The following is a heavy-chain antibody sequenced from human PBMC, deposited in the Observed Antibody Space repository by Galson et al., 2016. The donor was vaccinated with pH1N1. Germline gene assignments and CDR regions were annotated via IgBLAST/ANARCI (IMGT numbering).Heavy chain of an antibody. Sequence: SLRLSCAASGFTFGRYYMTWVRQAPGKGLEWVANIKQDGSEKNHVDSVKGRFAISRDNAKNSVYLQMNSLRAEDTAVYYCAKENWGCEYWGQGTLVTVSS. CDR3: AKENWGCEY. CDR1: GFTFGRYY. V-gene: IGHV3-7*01. J-gene: IGHJ4*02. CDR2: IKQDGSEK. D-gene: IGHD7-27*01.